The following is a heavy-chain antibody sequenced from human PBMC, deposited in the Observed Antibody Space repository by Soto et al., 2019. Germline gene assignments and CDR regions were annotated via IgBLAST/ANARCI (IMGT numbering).Heavy chain of an antibody. D-gene: IGHD6-13*01. CDR3: ERDGYSRYFDY. V-gene: IGHV4-59*01. J-gene: IGHJ4*02. CDR1: GGSISSYY. CDR2: MYYSGRT. Sequence: PSETLSLTCTVSGGSISSYYWSWIRQPPGKGLEWIGYMYYSGRTNYNPSLKSRVTISVDTSKNQFSLKLSSVTAADAAVYYCERDGYSRYFDYWGQGTLVTVSS.